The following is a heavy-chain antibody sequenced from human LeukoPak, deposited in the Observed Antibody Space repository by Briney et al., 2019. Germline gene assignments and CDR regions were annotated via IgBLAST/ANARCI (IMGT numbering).Heavy chain of an antibody. D-gene: IGHD3-22*01. CDR1: GFTFSDCA. Sequence: HSGGSLRLSCAASGFTFSDCAMSWVRQGPGKGLEWVSDINGSGDRVYYADSVKGRFTISRDNSKNTLYLQMNSLRAEDTAVYYCAKDPDYYDSSGPGYFDYWGQGTLVTVSS. V-gene: IGHV3-23*01. CDR2: INGSGDRV. CDR3: AKDPDYYDSSGPGYFDY. J-gene: IGHJ4*02.